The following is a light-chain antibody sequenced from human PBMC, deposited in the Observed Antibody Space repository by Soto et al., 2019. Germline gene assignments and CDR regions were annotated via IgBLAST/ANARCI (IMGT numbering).Light chain of an antibody. CDR3: QQYGTSLWT. CDR1: QSVSSSY. J-gene: IGKJ1*01. Sequence: EIVLTQSPGTLSLSPGERATLSCRASQSVSSSYLAWYQQKPGQAPRLLIYGASSRATGIPDRFSGSGSGIDFTLTISRLEPEDFALYYCQQYGTSLWTFGQGTKVEIK. V-gene: IGKV3-20*01. CDR2: GAS.